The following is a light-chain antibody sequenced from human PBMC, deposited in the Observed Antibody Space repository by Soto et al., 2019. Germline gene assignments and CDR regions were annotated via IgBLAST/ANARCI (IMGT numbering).Light chain of an antibody. V-gene: IGLV2-14*01. CDR3: SSYTSSSTLGV. CDR2: DVS. CDR1: SSDVGGYNY. J-gene: IGLJ2*01. Sequence: QSALTQPASVSGSAGQSITISCTGTSSDVGGYNYVSWYQQHPGKAPKLMICDVSNRPSGVSNRFSGSKSGNTASLTISGLQAEDEADYYCSSYTSSSTLGVFGGGTKLTFL.